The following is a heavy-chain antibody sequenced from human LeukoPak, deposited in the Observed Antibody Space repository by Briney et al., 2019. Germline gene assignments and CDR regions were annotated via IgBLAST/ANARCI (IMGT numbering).Heavy chain of an antibody. CDR1: GGSISSYY. CDR2: IYYSGST. V-gene: IGHV4-59*12. Sequence: SETLSLTCTVSGGSISSYYWSWIRQPPGKGLEWIGYIYYSGSTYYNPSLKSRVTISVDTSKNQFSLKLSSVTAADTAVYYCARELVIVATIRYYYYGMDVWGQGTTVTVSS. J-gene: IGHJ6*02. CDR3: ARELVIVATIRYYYYGMDV. D-gene: IGHD5-12*01.